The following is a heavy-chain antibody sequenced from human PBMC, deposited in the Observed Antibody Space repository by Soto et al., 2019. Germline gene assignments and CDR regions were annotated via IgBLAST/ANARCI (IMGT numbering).Heavy chain of an antibody. J-gene: IGHJ4*02. CDR1: GYTFTGYY. D-gene: IGHD3-10*01. CDR3: AANYGSGYRAFDY. V-gene: IGHV1-69*02. CDR2: VNPIVSMS. Sequence: ASVKVSCKASGYTFTGYYMHWVRQAPGLGLEWMGRVNPIVSMSNYAQQFQGRVTITADKSTNTAFMQLSSLRSEDTAIYYCAANYGSGYRAFDYWGQGALVTVSS.